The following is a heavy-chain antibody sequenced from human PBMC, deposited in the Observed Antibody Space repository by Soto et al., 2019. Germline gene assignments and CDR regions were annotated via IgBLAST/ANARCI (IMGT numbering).Heavy chain of an antibody. J-gene: IGHJ4*02. CDR3: TTDGRLLQFDPIYYFDY. V-gene: IGHV3-15*01. D-gene: IGHD2-21*01. Sequence: PGGSLRLSCAASGFTFSNAWMSWVRQAPGKGLEWVGRNKSKTDGGTTDYAAPVKGRFTISRDDSKNTLYLQMNSLKTEDTAVYYCTTDGRLLQFDPIYYFDYWGQGTLVTVSS. CDR1: GFTFSNAW. CDR2: NKSKTDGGTT.